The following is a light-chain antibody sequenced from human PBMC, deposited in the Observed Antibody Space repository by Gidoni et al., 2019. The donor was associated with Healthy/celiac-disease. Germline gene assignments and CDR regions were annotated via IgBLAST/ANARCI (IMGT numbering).Light chain of an antibody. Sequence: QSALSQPASVSGSPGQSITMSCTGHSSGVGSYNLVSWYPQNPGKAPKLMIDEVSKRHSGFSNRFSGSKSGNTASLTISGLQAEDVADYYCCSYAGSSTSFVFGTGTKVTVL. J-gene: IGLJ1*01. CDR2: EVS. V-gene: IGLV2-23*02. CDR1: SSGVGSYNL. CDR3: CSYAGSSTSFV.